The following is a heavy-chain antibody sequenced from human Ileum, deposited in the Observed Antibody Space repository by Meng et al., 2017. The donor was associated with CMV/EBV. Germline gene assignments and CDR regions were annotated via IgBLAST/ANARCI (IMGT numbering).Heavy chain of an antibody. CDR2: ISSSGSTI. V-gene: IGHV3-11*04. CDR3: ARVGYCSSTSCRASDY. Sequence: FTFSAYYMSWIRQAPGKGLEWVSYISSSGSTIYYADSVKGRFTISRDNAKNSLYLQMNSLRAEDTAVYYCARVGYCSSTSCRASDYWGQGTLVTVSS. CDR1: FTFSAYY. J-gene: IGHJ4*02. D-gene: IGHD2-2*01.